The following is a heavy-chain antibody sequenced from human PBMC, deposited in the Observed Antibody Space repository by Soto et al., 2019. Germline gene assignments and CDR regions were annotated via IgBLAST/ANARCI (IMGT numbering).Heavy chain of an antibody. V-gene: IGHV3-15*01. CDR1: NFTFSYAW. J-gene: IGHJ4*02. Sequence: LRLSCAASNFTFSYAWMSWVRQAPGKGLEWVGRIKSTAYGGTTDYAAPVKGRVTISRDDSKNTLYLQMNSLRTEDTARYYCTTDDTSGYYFHYWGQGTLVTVSS. CDR3: TTDDTSGYYFHY. D-gene: IGHD3-22*01. CDR2: IKSTAYGGTT.